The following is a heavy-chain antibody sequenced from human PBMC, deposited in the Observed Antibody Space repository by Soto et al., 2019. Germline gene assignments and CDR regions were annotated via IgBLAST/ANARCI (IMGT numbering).Heavy chain of an antibody. CDR3: VRATLSWGHYYFRGLDV. Sequence: GGSLRLSCAATGFMFGTYWMSWVRQAPGKGLEWVANIKHDGNGKYYADSVKGRFTVSRDNVKNFLHLQMSSLRGDDTGVYFCVRATLSWGHYYFRGLDVWGQGTTVTVSS. D-gene: IGHD3-22*01. J-gene: IGHJ6*02. CDR1: GFMFGTYW. V-gene: IGHV3-7*01. CDR2: IKHDGNGK.